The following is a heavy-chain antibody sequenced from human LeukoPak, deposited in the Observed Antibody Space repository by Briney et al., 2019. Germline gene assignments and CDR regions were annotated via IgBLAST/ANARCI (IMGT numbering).Heavy chain of an antibody. J-gene: IGHJ3*02. D-gene: IGHD5-12*01. CDR1: GYTFTDYY. CDR3: TRSLFSGCDMRAFDM. V-gene: IGHV1-2*02. Sequence: GASVKVSCKASGYTFTDYYIHWVRQAPGQGLEWMGWINPNYGGTNYAQKFQGRVTMSRDTSISTAYMELSRLRSDDTTVYYCTRSLFSGCDMRAFDMWGQGTMVTVSS. CDR2: INPNYGGT.